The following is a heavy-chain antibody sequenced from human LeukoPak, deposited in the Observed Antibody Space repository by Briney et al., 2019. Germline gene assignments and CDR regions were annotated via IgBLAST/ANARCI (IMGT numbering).Heavy chain of an antibody. J-gene: IGHJ4*02. CDR3: AKSDCGGDCHLLDY. CDR1: GFTFSSYS. Sequence: GGSLRLSCAASGFTFSSYSMDWVRQAPGKGLEWVSSISSSSSYIYYADSVKGRFTISRDNSKNTLYLQMNSLRAEDTAVYYCAKSDCGGDCHLLDYWGQGTLVTVSS. V-gene: IGHV3-21*04. CDR2: ISSSSSYI. D-gene: IGHD2-21*02.